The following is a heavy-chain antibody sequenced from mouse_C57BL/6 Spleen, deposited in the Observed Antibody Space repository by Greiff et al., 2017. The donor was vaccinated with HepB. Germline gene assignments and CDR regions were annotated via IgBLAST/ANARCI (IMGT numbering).Heavy chain of an antibody. CDR1: GYTFTSYW. CDR2: IHPNSGST. V-gene: IGHV1-64*01. Sequence: VQLQQSGAELVKPGASVKLSCKASGYTFTSYWMHWVKQRPGQGLEWIGMIHPNSGSTNYNEKFKSKATLTVDKSSSTAYMQLSSLTSEDSAVYYCAREDILGGGYWGQGTTLTVSS. CDR3: AREDILGGGY. J-gene: IGHJ2*01. D-gene: IGHD4-1*01.